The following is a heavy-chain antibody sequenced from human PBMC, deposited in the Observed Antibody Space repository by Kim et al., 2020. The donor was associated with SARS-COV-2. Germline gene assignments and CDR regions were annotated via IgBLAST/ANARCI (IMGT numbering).Heavy chain of an antibody. J-gene: IGHJ3*02. D-gene: IGHD3-3*01. V-gene: IGHV4-31*02. Sequence: LKSRGTLSVDTSKNQVSLKLSSVTAADTAVYYCARGDTIFGVVINAFDIWGQGTMVTVSS. CDR3: ARGDTIFGVVINAFDI.